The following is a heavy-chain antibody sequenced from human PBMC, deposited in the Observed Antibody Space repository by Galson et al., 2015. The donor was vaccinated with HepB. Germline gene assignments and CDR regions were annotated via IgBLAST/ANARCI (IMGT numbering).Heavy chain of an antibody. Sequence: SLRLSCAASGFTFSSYAMSWVRQAPGKGLEWVSAISGSGGSTYYADSVKGRFTISRDNSKNTLYLQMNSLRAEDTAVYYCAKALYSSGWYDTKYYYYGMDVWGQGTTVTVSS. D-gene: IGHD6-19*01. CDR1: GFTFSSYA. J-gene: IGHJ6*02. CDR3: AKALYSSGWYDTKYYYYGMDV. CDR2: ISGSGGST. V-gene: IGHV3-23*01.